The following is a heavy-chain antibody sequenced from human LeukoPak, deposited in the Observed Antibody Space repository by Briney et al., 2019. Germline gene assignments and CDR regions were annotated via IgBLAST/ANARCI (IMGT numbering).Heavy chain of an antibody. CDR2: IEQDGSEK. D-gene: IGHD2-2*01. J-gene: IGHJ5*02. CDR3: AKRGIYQNWFDP. CDR1: GFTFSSYW. Sequence: QTGGCLRLSCAASGFTFSSYWMSWVRQAPGKGLEWVANIEQDGSEKYYVDSVKGRFTISRDNAKNSLYLQMNSLRAEDTAVYYCAKRGIYQNWFDPWGQGTLVTVSS. V-gene: IGHV3-7*01.